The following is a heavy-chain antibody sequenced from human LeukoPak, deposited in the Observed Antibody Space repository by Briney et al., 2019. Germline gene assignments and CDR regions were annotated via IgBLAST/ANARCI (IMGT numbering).Heavy chain of an antibody. CDR1: GGTFSSYA. V-gene: IGHV1-69*04. Sequence: SVKVSCKASGGTFSSYATSWVRQAPGQGLEWMGRIIPILGIANYAQKFQGRVTITADKSTSTAYMELSSLRSEDTAVYYCARAQEYQLLSRPYYGMDVWGQGPTVTVSS. J-gene: IGHJ6*02. CDR2: IIPILGIA. CDR3: ARAQEYQLLSRPYYGMDV. D-gene: IGHD2-2*01.